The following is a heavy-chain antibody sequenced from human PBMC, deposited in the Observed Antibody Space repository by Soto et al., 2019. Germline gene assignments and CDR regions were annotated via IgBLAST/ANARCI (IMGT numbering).Heavy chain of an antibody. J-gene: IGHJ6*02. V-gene: IGHV3-15*01. D-gene: IGHD1-26*01. CDR2: IKSKTDGGTP. CDR3: TTDNGSYYDYYYGMDV. CDR1: GFTFGNAW. Sequence: GGSLRVSCAASGFTFGNAWTSWVRQAPGKGLGWVGRIKSKTDGGTPDYAAPVKGRFTISRDDSKNTLYRQMHSLKTEDTAVYYCTTDNGSYYDYYYGMDVWGQGTTDTVSS.